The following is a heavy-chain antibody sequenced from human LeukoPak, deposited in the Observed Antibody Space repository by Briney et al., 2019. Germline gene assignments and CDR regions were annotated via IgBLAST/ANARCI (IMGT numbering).Heavy chain of an antibody. CDR3: ARDLASCHARKCGAFDI. CDR1: GGTFSSYA. Sequence: SVKVSCKASGGTFSSYAISWVRQAPGQGLEWMGGIIPIFGTANYAQKFQGRVTITTDESTSTAYMELSSLRSEDTAGYYCARDLASCHARKCGAFDIWGQGTMVTVSS. J-gene: IGHJ3*02. V-gene: IGHV1-69*05. D-gene: IGHD2-2*01. CDR2: IIPIFGTA.